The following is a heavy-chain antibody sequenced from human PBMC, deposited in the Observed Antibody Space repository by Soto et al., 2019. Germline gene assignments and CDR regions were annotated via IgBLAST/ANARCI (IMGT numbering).Heavy chain of an antibody. CDR1: GGSISSSNYY. CDR3: ASPTLGAFDI. Sequence: PWETLSLTGTVSGGSISSSNYYCGWIRQPPGKGLEWIGSIYYSGSTSYNSSLKSRVTISVDTSKNQFSLRLRSVTAADTAVYYCASPTLGAFDIWGQGTMVTVSS. J-gene: IGHJ3*02. CDR2: IYYSGST. V-gene: IGHV4-39*01. D-gene: IGHD3-16*01.